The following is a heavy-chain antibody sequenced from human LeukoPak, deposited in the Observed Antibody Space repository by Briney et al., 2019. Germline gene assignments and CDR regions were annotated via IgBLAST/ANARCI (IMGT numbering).Heavy chain of an antibody. CDR1: GYSISSGYY. Sequence: SETLSLTCAVSGYSISSGYYWSWIRQPPGKGLEWIGSIYHSGSTYYNPSPKSRVTISVDTSKNQFSLKLSSVTAADTAVYYCATISSSLKYYYYYMDVWGKGTTVTVSS. CDR3: ATISSSLKYYYYYMDV. D-gene: IGHD6-13*01. CDR2: IYHSGST. J-gene: IGHJ6*03. V-gene: IGHV4-38-2*01.